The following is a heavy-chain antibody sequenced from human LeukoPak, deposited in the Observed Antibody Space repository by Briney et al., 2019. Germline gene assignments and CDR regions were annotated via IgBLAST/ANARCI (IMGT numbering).Heavy chain of an antibody. V-gene: IGHV4-39*07. J-gene: IGHJ4*02. CDR3: ARGIYDRGFWSEY. Sequence: PSETLSLTCTVSGGSISRNNYYWDWIRQPPGKGLEYIGSIYYSGSTYYTPSLKSRVTISVDTSKNQFSLKLSSVTAADTAVYYCARGIYDRGFWSEYWGQGTLVTVSS. D-gene: IGHD3-3*01. CDR1: GGSISRNNYY. CDR2: IYYSGST.